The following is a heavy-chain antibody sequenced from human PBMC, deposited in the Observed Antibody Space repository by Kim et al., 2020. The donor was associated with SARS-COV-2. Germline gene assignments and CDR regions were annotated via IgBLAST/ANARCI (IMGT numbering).Heavy chain of an antibody. V-gene: IGHV3-33*03. J-gene: IGHJ4*02. CDR3: AKGEGELLPRFDY. D-gene: IGHD1-26*01. Sequence: YAASVKGPFTISRDNSKNTLYLRLNSLRAEDTAVYYCAKGEGELLPRFDYWGQGTLVTVSS.